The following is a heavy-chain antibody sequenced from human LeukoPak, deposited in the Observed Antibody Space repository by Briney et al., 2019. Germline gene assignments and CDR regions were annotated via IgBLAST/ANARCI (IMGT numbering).Heavy chain of an antibody. CDR3: ARPFRRYYYDSSGYYY. CDR2: IYPGDSDT. J-gene: IGHJ4*02. Sequence: GESLKISCKGSGYSFTSYWIGWVRQMPGKGLEWMGIIYPGDSDTRYSPSFQGQVTISADKSISTAYLQWSSLKASDTAMYYCARPFRRYYYDSSGYYYWGQGTLVTVSS. CDR1: GYSFTSYW. V-gene: IGHV5-51*01. D-gene: IGHD3-22*01.